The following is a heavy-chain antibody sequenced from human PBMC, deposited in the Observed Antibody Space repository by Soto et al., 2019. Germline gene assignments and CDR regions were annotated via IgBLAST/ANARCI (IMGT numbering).Heavy chain of an antibody. Sequence: KISCKGSGYSFTSYWISWVRQAPGQGLEWMGGIIPIFGTANYAQKFQGRVTITADESTSTAYMELSSLRSEDTAVYYCARESRYCSGGSCYFLPGIDYWGQGTLVTVSS. J-gene: IGHJ4*02. D-gene: IGHD2-15*01. CDR1: GYSFTSYW. V-gene: IGHV1-69*01. CDR2: IIPIFGTA. CDR3: ARESRYCSGGSCYFLPGIDY.